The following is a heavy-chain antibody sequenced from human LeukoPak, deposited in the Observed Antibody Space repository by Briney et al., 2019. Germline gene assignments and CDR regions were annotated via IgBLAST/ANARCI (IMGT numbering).Heavy chain of an antibody. CDR3: AKDRTSGSYYSPLDY. V-gene: IGHV3-30-3*01. J-gene: IGHJ4*02. D-gene: IGHD3-10*01. Sequence: GGSLRLSCAASGFTFSSHAMHWVRQAPGKGLEWVAVISYDGSNKHYADSVKGRFTISRDNSKNALYLQMNSLRTEDTAVYYCAKDRTSGSYYSPLDYRGQGTLVTVSS. CDR1: GFTFSSHA. CDR2: ISYDGSNK.